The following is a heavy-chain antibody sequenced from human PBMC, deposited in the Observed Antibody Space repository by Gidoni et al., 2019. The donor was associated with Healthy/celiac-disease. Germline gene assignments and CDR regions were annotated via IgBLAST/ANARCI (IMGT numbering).Heavy chain of an antibody. CDR3: ARDLGSSGYYGMDV. D-gene: IGHD6-6*01. Sequence: ATGKGLEWVSAIGTAGDTYYPGSVKGRFTISRENAKNSLYLQMNSLRAGDTAVYYCARDLGSSGYYGMDVWGQGTTVTVSS. CDR2: IGTAGDT. V-gene: IGHV3-13*01. J-gene: IGHJ6*02.